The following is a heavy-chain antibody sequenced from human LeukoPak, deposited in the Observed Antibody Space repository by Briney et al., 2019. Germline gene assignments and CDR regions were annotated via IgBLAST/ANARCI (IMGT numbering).Heavy chain of an antibody. V-gene: IGHV1-8*01. CDR2: MNPNSGNT. Sequence: ASVTVSCTASGYTFTSYDINWVRQATGQGLEWMGWMNPNSGNTGYAQKFQGRVTMTRNTSISTAYMELSSLRSEDTAVYYCARGEMATANDYWGQGTLVTVSS. J-gene: IGHJ4*02. CDR3: ARGEMATANDY. CDR1: GYTFTSYD. D-gene: IGHD5-24*01.